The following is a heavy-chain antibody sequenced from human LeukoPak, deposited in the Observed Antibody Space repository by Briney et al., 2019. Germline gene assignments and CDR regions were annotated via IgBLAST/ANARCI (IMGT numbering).Heavy chain of an antibody. D-gene: IGHD5-24*01. V-gene: IGHV3-23*01. CDR3: AKDLPRGSFDY. CDR1: GFTFSNYA. Sequence: GGSLRLSCAASGFTFSNYAMSWVRQAPGKGLEWVSAVSGSGGTTYYADSVKGRFTISRDNSKNTLYLQMNSLRAEDTAVYYCAKDLPRGSFDYWGQGTLVTVSS. J-gene: IGHJ4*02. CDR2: VSGSGGTT.